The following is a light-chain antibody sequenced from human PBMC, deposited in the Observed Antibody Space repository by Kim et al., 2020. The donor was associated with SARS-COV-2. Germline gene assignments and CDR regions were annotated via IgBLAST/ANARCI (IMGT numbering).Light chain of an antibody. J-gene: IGKJ5*01. CDR2: AAS. CDR1: QGISSY. Sequence: TSVADRVTITCRSSQGISSYLAWYQQKPGRAPTLLIYAASTLQSGVPSRFSGSGSGTDFTLTISSLQPEDFATYYCQQLNSYPITFGQGTRLEIK. CDR3: QQLNSYPIT. V-gene: IGKV1-9*01.